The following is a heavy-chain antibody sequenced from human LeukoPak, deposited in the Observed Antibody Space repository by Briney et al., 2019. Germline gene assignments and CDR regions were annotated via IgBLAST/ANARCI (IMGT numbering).Heavy chain of an antibody. D-gene: IGHD7-27*01. V-gene: IGHV3-53*01. CDR1: GFTVSSNY. Sequence: GGSLRLSCAASGFTVSSNYMSWVRQAPGKGLEWVSVIYSGGSTYYADSVKGRFTISRDNSKNTLYLQMNSLRAEDTAVYYCARARSWGFLDYWGQGTLVTVSS. CDR3: ARARSWGFLDY. CDR2: IYSGGST. J-gene: IGHJ4*02.